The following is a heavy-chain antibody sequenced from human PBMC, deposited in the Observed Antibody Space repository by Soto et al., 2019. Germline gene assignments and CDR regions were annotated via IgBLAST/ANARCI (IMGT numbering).Heavy chain of an antibody. Sequence: ASVKVSCKASGYTFTSYYMHWVRQTPGQGLEKKGIINPSGGSTSYAQKIQGRVTMTRDTSTSTFYMELSSLRSEYTAVFFFARRVCGGDSPDAFDIWGQGTMVTVS. V-gene: IGHV1-46*01. CDR3: ARRVCGGDSPDAFDI. CDR2: INPSGGST. CDR1: GYTFTSYY. D-gene: IGHD2-21*02. J-gene: IGHJ3*02.